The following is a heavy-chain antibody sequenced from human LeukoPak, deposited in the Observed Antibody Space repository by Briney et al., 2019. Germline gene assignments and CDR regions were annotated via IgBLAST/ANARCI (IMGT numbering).Heavy chain of an antibody. Sequence: GGSLRLSCAASGFTFSSYSMNWVRQAPGKGLEWVSSISSSSSYIYYADSVKGRFTISRDNSKNTLYLQMNSLRAEDTAIYYCAKEPLYYYWGPGTLVTVSS. CDR3: AKEPLYYY. CDR1: GFTFSSYS. V-gene: IGHV3-21*04. J-gene: IGHJ4*02. CDR2: ISSSSSYI. D-gene: IGHD2-21*01.